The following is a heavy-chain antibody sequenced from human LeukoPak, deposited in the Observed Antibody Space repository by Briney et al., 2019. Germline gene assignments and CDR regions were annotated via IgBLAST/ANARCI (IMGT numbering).Heavy chain of an antibody. D-gene: IGHD2-15*01. CDR3: ASRIGYYYYYGMDV. CDR2: INHSGST. J-gene: IGHJ6*02. Sequence: SETLSLTCAVYGGSFSGYYWSWIRQPSGKGLEWIGEINHSGSTNYNPSLKSRVTISVDTSKNQFSLKLSPVTAADTAVYYCASRIGYYYYYGMDVWGQGTTVTVSS. CDR1: GGSFSGYY. V-gene: IGHV4-34*01.